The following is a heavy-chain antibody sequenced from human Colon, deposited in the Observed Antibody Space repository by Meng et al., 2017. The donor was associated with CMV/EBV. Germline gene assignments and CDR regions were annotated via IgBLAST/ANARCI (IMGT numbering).Heavy chain of an antibody. CDR3: VRDLRSAPTRDFDQ. Sequence: GGSLRLSCAASGFTFSSYEMNWVRQAPGKGLEWVSYISSSGSTIYYADSVKGRFTISRDNAKNSLYLQMNSLRVDDTAFYYCVRDLRSAPTRDFDQWGQGTLVTVSS. J-gene: IGHJ4*02. CDR2: ISSSGSTI. CDR1: GFTFSSYE. V-gene: IGHV3-48*03.